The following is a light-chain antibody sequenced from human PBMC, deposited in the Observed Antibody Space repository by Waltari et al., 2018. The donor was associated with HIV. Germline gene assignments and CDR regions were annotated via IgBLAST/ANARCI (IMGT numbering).Light chain of an antibody. V-gene: IGLV2-23*01. Sequence: QSALTQPASVSGSPGQSITISCTGTSSDVGIYNLVSWYQQYPGKAPKRMIYEGSKRPSGVSTRFSGSKSGNTASLTISGLQTEDEADYYCCSYAGSFVVFGGGTKLTVL. CDR3: CSYAGSFVV. J-gene: IGLJ2*01. CDR1: SSDVGIYNL. CDR2: EGS.